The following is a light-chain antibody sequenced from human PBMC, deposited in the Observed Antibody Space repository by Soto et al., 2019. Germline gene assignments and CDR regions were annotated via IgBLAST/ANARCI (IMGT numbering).Light chain of an antibody. Sequence: DIEMTQSPSFLSASVGDRVTITCRASQTIARFLNWYQHKPGKAPKFLIYDASNLQGGVPSRFSGSGSGTDFTLTIISMQPDDFATYYCQQRLSNRPTFGQGTKLEI. CDR1: QTIARF. CDR2: DAS. J-gene: IGKJ2*01. V-gene: IGKV1-39*01. CDR3: QQRLSNRPT.